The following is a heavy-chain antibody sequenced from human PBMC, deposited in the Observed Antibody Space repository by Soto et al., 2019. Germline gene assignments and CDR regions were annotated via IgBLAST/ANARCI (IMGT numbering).Heavy chain of an antibody. Sequence: ASVKVSCTASGYTFTSYAMHWVRQAPGQRLEWMGWINAGNGNTKYSQKFQGRVTITRDTSASAAYMELSSLRSEDTAVYYCARSIVVVTALDYWGQGTLVTVSS. D-gene: IGHD2-21*02. CDR2: INAGNGNT. CDR1: GYTFTSYA. V-gene: IGHV1-3*01. CDR3: ARSIVVVTALDY. J-gene: IGHJ4*02.